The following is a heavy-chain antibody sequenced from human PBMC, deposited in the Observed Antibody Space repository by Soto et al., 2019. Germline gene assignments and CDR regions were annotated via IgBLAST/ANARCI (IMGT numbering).Heavy chain of an antibody. D-gene: IGHD3-10*01. CDR1: GYSITNYG. CDR3: ARGFYGSGSYGWFDL. CDR2: ISGDSSDT. Sequence: QVQLVQSGAEVKKPGASVKVSCRASGYSITNYGISWVRQAPGQGLEWMGWISGDSSDTNYVQKFQGRVTVTTDTSTSTVNLELRGLRSDDTAVYYCARGFYGSGSYGWFDLWGQGTLVTVSS. J-gene: IGHJ5*02. V-gene: IGHV1-18*01.